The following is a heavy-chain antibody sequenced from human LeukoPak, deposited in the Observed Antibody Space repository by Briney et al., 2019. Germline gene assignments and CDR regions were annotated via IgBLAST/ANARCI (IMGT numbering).Heavy chain of an antibody. Sequence: SETLSLTCTVSGGSISSSSYYWGWHRQPPGKELECIRSIYYSGSTYYNPSLKSRVTISVDTSKNQFSLKLSSVTAADTAVYYCARHPHSSGWYGWFDPWGQGTLVTVSS. D-gene: IGHD6-19*01. V-gene: IGHV4-39*01. J-gene: IGHJ5*02. CDR2: IYYSGST. CDR3: ARHPHSSGWYGWFDP. CDR1: GGSISSSSYY.